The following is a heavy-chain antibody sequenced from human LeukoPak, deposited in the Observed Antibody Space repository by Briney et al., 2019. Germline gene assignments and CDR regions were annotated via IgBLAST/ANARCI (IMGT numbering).Heavy chain of an antibody. CDR1: VASISNYY. D-gene: IGHD5-24*01. J-gene: IGHJ4*02. V-gene: IGHV4-59*01. Sequence: SETLSLTCTVSVASISNYYWSWIRQPPGKGLECIGYVSYSGRTNHNPSLKSRVTISVDTSKNQFSLKLSSVTAADTAVYYCARGGYKFTFWGQGTLVTVSS. CDR3: ARGGYKFTF. CDR2: VSYSGRT.